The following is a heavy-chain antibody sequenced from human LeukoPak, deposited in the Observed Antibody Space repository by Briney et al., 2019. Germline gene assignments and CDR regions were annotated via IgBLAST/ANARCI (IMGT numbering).Heavy chain of an antibody. CDR3: ARLPYSSGKYYYYYYMDV. CDR2: IYHSGST. V-gene: IGHV4-38-2*02. D-gene: IGHD6-19*01. CDR1: GYSISSGYY. Sequence: SETLSLTCTVSGYSISSGYYWGWIRQPPGKGLEWIGSIYHSGSTYYNPSLKSRVTISVDTSKNQFSLKLSSVTAADTAVYYCARLPYSSGKYYYYYYMDVWGKGTTVTVSS. J-gene: IGHJ6*03.